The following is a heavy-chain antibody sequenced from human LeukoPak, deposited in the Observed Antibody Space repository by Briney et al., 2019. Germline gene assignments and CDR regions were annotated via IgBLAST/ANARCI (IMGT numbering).Heavy chain of an antibody. CDR1: GFTLRYYQ. V-gene: IGHV3-48*01. CDR2: INVVNGAI. J-gene: IGHJ6*02. CDR3: VRDGNRGYDMDV. Sequence: GGSLRLSCATSGFTLRYYQMNWVRQAPGKGLEWVSYINVVNGAIYYADSVKGRFTISGDIATDSVYLQMNSLRAEDTALYYCVRDGNRGYDMDVWGQGTAVTVSS. D-gene: IGHD3-10*01.